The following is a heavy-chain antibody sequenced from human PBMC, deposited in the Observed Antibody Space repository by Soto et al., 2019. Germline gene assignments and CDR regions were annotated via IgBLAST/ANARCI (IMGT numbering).Heavy chain of an antibody. Sequence: PSETLSLTCTVPGGSISSYYWSWIRQPPGKGLEWIGYIYYSGSTNYNPSLKSRVTISVDTSKNQFSLKLSSVTAADTAVYYCARGVVTMVRGVIYNWFDPWGQGTLVTVSS. CDR2: IYYSGST. CDR3: ARGVVTMVRGVIYNWFDP. D-gene: IGHD3-10*01. V-gene: IGHV4-59*01. J-gene: IGHJ5*02. CDR1: GGSISSYY.